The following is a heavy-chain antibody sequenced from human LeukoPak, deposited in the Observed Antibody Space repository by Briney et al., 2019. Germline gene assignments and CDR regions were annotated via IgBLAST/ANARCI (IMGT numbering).Heavy chain of an antibody. J-gene: IGHJ6*02. D-gene: IGHD3-10*01. V-gene: IGHV3-21*01. CDR3: ARVLLWFGELLPYGMDV. Sequence: GGSLRLSCAASGFTFSGYSMNWVRQAPGKGLEWVSSISSSSSYIYYADSVKGRFTISRDNAKNSLYLQMNSLRAEDTAVYCCARVLLWFGELLPYGMDVWGQGTTVTVSS. CDR2: ISSSSSYI. CDR1: GFTFSGYS.